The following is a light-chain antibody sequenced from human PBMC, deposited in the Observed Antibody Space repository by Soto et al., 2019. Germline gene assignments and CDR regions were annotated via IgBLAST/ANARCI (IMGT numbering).Light chain of an antibody. V-gene: IGKV1-39*01. J-gene: IGKJ1*01. Sequence: DIQMTQSPSSLSASVGDRVTITCRASQSISSYLNWYQQKPGKAPKLLIYAASSLQSGVPSMFIGSGSGTDFTLTISSLQPEDFATYYCQQSYSTPTFGQGTKVEIK. CDR1: QSISSY. CDR2: AAS. CDR3: QQSYSTPT.